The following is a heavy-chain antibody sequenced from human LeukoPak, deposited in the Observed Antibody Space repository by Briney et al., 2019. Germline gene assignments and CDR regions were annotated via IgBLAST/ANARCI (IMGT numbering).Heavy chain of an antibody. CDR1: GYTFTSYG. CDR2: ISAYKGNT. CDR3: ARESVPAAIFWFDP. V-gene: IGHV1-18*01. Sequence: ASVKVSCKASGYTFTSYGISWVRQAPGQGLEWMGWISAYKGNTNYAQKLQGRVTLTTDTSTSTAYMELRSLRSDDTAVYYCARESVPAAIFWFDPWGQGTLVTVSS. D-gene: IGHD2-2*01. J-gene: IGHJ5*02.